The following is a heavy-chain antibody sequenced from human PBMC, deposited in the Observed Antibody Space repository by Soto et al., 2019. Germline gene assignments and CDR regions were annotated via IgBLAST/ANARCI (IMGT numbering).Heavy chain of an antibody. J-gene: IGHJ6*02. CDR3: AKARLRFLEWLSPRISGMDV. CDR2: ISGSGGST. V-gene: IGHV3-23*01. D-gene: IGHD3-3*01. Sequence: PGGSLRLSCAASGFTFSSYAMSWVRQAPGKGLEWVSAISGSGGSTYYADSVKGRFTISRDNSKNTLYLQMNSLRAEDTAVYYCAKARLRFLEWLSPRISGMDVWGQGTTVTVSS. CDR1: GFTFSSYA.